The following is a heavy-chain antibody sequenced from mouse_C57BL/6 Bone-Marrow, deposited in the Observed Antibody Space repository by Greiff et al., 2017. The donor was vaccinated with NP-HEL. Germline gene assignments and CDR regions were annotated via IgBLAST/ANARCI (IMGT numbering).Heavy chain of an antibody. D-gene: IGHD2-4*01. V-gene: IGHV1-26*01. J-gene: IGHJ4*01. CDR2: INPNNGGT. CDR1: GYTFTDYY. CDR3: ARPYSFWYDYDEVYAMDY. Sequence: EVQLQQSGPELVKPGASVKISCKASGYTFTDYYMNWVKQSHGKSLEWIGDINPNNGGTSYNQKFKGKATLTVDKSSSTAYMELRSLTSEDSAVYYCARPYSFWYDYDEVYAMDYWGQGTSVTVSS.